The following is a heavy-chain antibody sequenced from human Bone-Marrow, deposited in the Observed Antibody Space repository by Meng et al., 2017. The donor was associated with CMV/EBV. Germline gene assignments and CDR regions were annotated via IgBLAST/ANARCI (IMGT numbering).Heavy chain of an antibody. D-gene: IGHD3-3*01. J-gene: IGHJ4*02. CDR1: GFTFSSYR. CDR2: ISSSSSYI. CDR3: ASYDFGGYYFDY. Sequence: SCAASGFTFSSYRMTWVRQAPGKGLEWVSSISSSSSYIYYADSVKGRFTISRDNAKNSLYLQMNSLRAEDTAVYYCASYDFGGYYFDYWGQGTLVTVSS. V-gene: IGHV3-21*01.